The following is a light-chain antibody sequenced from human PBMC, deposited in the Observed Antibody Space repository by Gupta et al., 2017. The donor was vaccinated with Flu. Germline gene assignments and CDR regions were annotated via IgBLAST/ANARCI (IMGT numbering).Light chain of an antibody. J-gene: IGLJ1*01. CDR1: SSDVGSYNL. CDR3: CSYAGSSTFEV. V-gene: IGLV2-23*03. Sequence: QSALTQPASVSGSPGQSLTISCTGTSSDVGSYNLVSWYQQHPGKAPKLMIYEGSKRPSGVSNRFSGSKSGNTASLTISGLQAEDEADYYCCSYAGSSTFEVFGTGTKVTVL. CDR2: EGS.